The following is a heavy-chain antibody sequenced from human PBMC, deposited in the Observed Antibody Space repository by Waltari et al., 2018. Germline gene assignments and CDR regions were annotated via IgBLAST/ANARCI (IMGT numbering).Heavy chain of an antibody. J-gene: IGHJ4*02. CDR3: ARGRLGDFWSGYYITGNPGGDY. V-gene: IGHV3-74*01. CDR1: GFTFSSYW. D-gene: IGHD3-3*01. CDR2: INSDGSST. Sequence: EVQLVESGGGLVQPGGSLRLSCAASGFTFSSYWMHWVRQAQGKGLVWVSRINSDGSSTSYADSVKGRFTISRDNAKNTLYLQMNSLRAEDTAVYYCARGRLGDFWSGYYITGNPGGDYWGQGTLVTVSS.